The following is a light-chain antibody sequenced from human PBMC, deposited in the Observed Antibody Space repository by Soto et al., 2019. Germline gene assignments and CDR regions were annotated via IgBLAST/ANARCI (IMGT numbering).Light chain of an antibody. V-gene: IGLV2-23*01. CDR1: SSDVGSYNL. CDR3: CSYAGSSPWV. Sequence: QSALTQPASVSGSPGQSITISCTGTSSDVGSYNLVSWYQQHPGKAPKLMIYEGSKRPSGVSNRFSGSKSGNTASLTISGLQAEDEADYYCCSYAGSSPWVFGGGTKLPS. CDR2: EGS. J-gene: IGLJ3*02.